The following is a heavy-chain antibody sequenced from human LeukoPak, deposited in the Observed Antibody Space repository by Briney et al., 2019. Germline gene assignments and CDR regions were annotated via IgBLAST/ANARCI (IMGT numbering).Heavy chain of an antibody. Sequence: EGSLRLSCAASGFTFSSYSMNWVRQAPGKGLEWVSSISSSSSYIYYADSVKGRFTISRDNAKNSLYLQMNSLRAEDTAVYYCARGYYDSGGITDYWGQGTLVTVSS. CDR1: GFTFSSYS. CDR2: ISSSSSYI. V-gene: IGHV3-21*01. CDR3: ARGYYDSGGITDY. J-gene: IGHJ4*02. D-gene: IGHD3-22*01.